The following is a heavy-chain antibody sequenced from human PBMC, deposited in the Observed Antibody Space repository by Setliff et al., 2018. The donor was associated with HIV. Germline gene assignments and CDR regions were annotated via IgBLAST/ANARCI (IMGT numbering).Heavy chain of an antibody. V-gene: IGHV1-2*02. D-gene: IGHD3-3*02. J-gene: IGHJ4*02. CDR1: GYPFADHY. CDR3: ARDSGTNDHFLSPYYGALDF. Sequence: GASVKVSCKSSGYPFADHYLHWVRQAPGQRLQWMGWINPRSGVTKYAQNFQGRFIMTTDTTINTAYMQLERLTSDDTALYYCARDSGTNDHFLSPYYGALDFWGLGTLVTVS. CDR2: INPRSGVT.